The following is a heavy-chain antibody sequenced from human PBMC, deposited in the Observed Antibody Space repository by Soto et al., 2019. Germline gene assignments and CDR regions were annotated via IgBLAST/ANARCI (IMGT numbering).Heavy chain of an antibody. V-gene: IGHV4-59*01. CDR3: ASLSGYDSIRAKFDY. CDR1: GGSISSYY. J-gene: IGHJ4*02. Sequence: SETLSLTCTVSGGSISSYYWSWIRQPPGKGLEWIGYIYYSGSTNYNPSLKSRVTISVDTSKNQFSLKLSSVTAADTAVYYCASLSGYDSIRAKFDYWGQGTLVTVSS. D-gene: IGHD5-12*01. CDR2: IYYSGST.